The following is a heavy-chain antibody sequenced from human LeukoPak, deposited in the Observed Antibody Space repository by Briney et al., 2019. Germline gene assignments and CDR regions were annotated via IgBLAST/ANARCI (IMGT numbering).Heavy chain of an antibody. CDR1: GLTFSSYA. J-gene: IGHJ4*02. CDR2: IYASGENT. CDR3: VRGLRELPY. Sequence: GGSLRLSCAASGLTFSSYAMTWVRQAPGRGLEWVSGIYASGENTYYADSVKGRFTISRDNSKNTLYLQMNSLRGEDTAVYYCVRGLRELPYWGQGTLVTVSS. V-gene: IGHV3-23*01. D-gene: IGHD1-7*01.